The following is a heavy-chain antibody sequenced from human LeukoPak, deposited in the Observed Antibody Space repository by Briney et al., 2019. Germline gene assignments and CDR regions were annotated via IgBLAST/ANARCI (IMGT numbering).Heavy chain of an antibody. CDR1: GGSISGYY. V-gene: IGHV4-59*01. D-gene: IGHD3-10*02. Sequence: TSETLSLTCTVSGGSISGYYWSWLRQSPEKGLEWIGYVYHSGFTHYNPSLRSRVTISVGLSRNQFSLKLTSATAADTAMYYCARDQRCSRFDGGCDQWYFDLWGRGTLVTVSS. CDR3: ARDQRCSRFDGGCDQWYFDL. J-gene: IGHJ2*01. CDR2: VYHSGFT.